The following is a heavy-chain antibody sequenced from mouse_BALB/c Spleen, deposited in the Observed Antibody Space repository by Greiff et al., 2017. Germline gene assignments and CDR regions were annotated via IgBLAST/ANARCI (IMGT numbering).Heavy chain of an antibody. CDR3: ARYDDYDRGTFDY. D-gene: IGHD2-4*01. CDR2: IDPANGNT. CDR1: GFNIKDTY. Sequence: EVQGVESGAELVKPGASVKLSCTASGFNIKDTYMHWVKQRPEQGLEWIGRIDPANGNTKYDPKFQGKATITADTSSNTAYLQLSSLTSEDTAVYYCARYDDYDRGTFDYWGQGTTLTVSS. V-gene: IGHV14-3*02. J-gene: IGHJ2*01.